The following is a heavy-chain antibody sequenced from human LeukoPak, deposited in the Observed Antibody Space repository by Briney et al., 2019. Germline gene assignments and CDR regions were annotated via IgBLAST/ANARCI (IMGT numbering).Heavy chain of an antibody. CDR1: GGSINSGSYY. CDR3: ARGVYSSRRPPYYFDY. D-gene: IGHD6-13*01. J-gene: IGHJ4*02. CDR2: IYTSGST. Sequence: SETLSLTCTVSGGSINSGSYYWSWIRQPAGKGLEWIGRIYTSGSTNYNPSLKSRVTISVDTSKNQFSLKLSSVTAADTAVYYCARGVYSSRRPPYYFDYWGQGTLVTVSS. V-gene: IGHV4-61*02.